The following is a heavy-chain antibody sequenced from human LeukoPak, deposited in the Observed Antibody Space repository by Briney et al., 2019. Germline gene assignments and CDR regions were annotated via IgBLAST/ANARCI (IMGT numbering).Heavy chain of an antibody. CDR2: INTNTGNP. V-gene: IGHV7-4-1*02. CDR1: GYTFTSYY. Sequence: RASVKVSCKASGYTFTSYYMHWVRQAPGQGLELMGWINTNTGNPTYAQGFTGRFVFSLDTSVSTAYLQISSLKAEDTAVYYCARDYTIAVGTTTYLQHWGQGTLVTVSS. J-gene: IGHJ1*01. D-gene: IGHD1-14*01. CDR3: ARDYTIAVGTTTYLQH.